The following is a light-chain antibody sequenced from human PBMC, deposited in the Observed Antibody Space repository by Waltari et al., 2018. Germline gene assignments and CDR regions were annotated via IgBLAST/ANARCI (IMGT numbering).Light chain of an antibody. CDR1: KMDVGFYNY. CDR2: DVS. J-gene: IGLJ3*02. CDR3: KSYTGTGSWV. V-gene: IGLV2-14*03. Sequence: QSALTQPASVSGSPGESITIFCTGTKMDVGFYNYVCWYQQHPGKAPKVIIYDVSQRPSGISNRFSGSKSGNTASLTISGLQADDEADYYCKSYTGTGSWVFGGGTKLTVL.